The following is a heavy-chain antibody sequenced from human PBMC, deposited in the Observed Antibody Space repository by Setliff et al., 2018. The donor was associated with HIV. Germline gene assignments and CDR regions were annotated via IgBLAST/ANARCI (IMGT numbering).Heavy chain of an antibody. CDR3: VRDDSNGPNSLDP. Sequence: GGSLRLSCVASSGFAFSDNPMNWVRQAPGKGLEWISHIRGKSDIIKYAESVMGRFTISRDNSKDTLYLDLNSLRSEDTAVYYCVRDDSNGPNSLDPWGQGTLVTVSS. J-gene: IGHJ5*02. V-gene: IGHV3-48*01. D-gene: IGHD2-8*01. CDR1: GFAFSDNP. CDR2: IRGKSDII.